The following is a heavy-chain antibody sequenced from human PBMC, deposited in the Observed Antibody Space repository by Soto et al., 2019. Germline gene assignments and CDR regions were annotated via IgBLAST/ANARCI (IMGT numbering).Heavy chain of an antibody. Sequence: ASVKVSCKASGYSFTTYGISWVRQAPGQGLEWMGWISAYNGNTNYAQKVQGRVTMTTDTSTSTAYMELRSLRSDDTAVYYCARDQRCQYDSSGYFDYWGQGTLVTVSS. J-gene: IGHJ4*02. CDR1: GYSFTTYG. CDR3: ARDQRCQYDSSGYFDY. V-gene: IGHV1-18*01. D-gene: IGHD3-22*01. CDR2: ISAYNGNT.